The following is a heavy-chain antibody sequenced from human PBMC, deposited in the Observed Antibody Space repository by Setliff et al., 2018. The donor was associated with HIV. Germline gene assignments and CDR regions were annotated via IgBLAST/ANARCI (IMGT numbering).Heavy chain of an antibody. J-gene: IGHJ6*03. CDR2: IYYSGST. Sequence: SETLSLTCTVSGGSISSHYWSWIRQPPGKGLEWIGYIYYSGSTNYNPSLKSRVTISVDTSKKQFSLKLSSVTAADTAVYYCARVYYYDSSGYSEPYNMDVWGKGTTVTVSS. CDR1: GGSISSHY. V-gene: IGHV4-59*11. D-gene: IGHD3-22*01. CDR3: ARVYYYDSSGYSEPYNMDV.